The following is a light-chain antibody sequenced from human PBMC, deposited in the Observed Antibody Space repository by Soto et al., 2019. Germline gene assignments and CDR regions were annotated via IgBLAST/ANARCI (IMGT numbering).Light chain of an antibody. CDR3: LQHGNYPYT. Sequence: DIEMTQSPSSLSASVGDRVTITCRASQGIRNHLGWFQQKPGKAPKRLIYSASSLDGGVPSRFSCSGSGTEFTLAISSLQPEDFATYYWLQHGNYPYTFGQGTKLEIK. V-gene: IGKV1-17*01. J-gene: IGKJ2*01. CDR2: SAS. CDR1: QGIRNH.